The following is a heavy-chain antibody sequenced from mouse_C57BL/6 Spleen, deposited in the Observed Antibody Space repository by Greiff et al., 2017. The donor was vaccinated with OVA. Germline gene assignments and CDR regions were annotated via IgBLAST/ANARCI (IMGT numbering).Heavy chain of an antibody. D-gene: IGHD3-2*02. CDR1: GFSFNTYA. J-gene: IGHJ1*03. CDR2: IRSKSNNYAT. V-gene: IGHV10-1*01. CDR3: VRQAAQAWYFDV. Sequence: EVNLVESGGGLVQPKGSLKLSCAASGFSFNTYAMNWVRQAPGKGLEWVARIRSKSNNYATYYADSVKDRFTISRDDSESMLYLQMNNLKTEDTAMYYCVRQAAQAWYFDVWGTGTTVTVSS.